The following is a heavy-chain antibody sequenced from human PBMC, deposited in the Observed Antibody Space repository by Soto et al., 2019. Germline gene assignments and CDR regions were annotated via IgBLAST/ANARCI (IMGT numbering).Heavy chain of an antibody. CDR2: IKTTGDAI. D-gene: IGHD7-27*01. CDR3: ASGRRLTQY. CDR1: GFTFSSYW. J-gene: IGHJ4*02. Sequence: GGSLRLSCTASGFTFSSYWMTWVRQAPGKGLEWVANIKTTGDAIYYVDSVKGRFTTSRDNARKSLYLQMNSLRAEDTAVYYCASGRRLTQYWGQGSLVTVSS. V-gene: IGHV3-7*01.